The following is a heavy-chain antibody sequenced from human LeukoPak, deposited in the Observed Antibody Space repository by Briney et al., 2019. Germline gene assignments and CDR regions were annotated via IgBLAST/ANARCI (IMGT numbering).Heavy chain of an antibody. Sequence: GRSLRLSCAASGFTFSSYAMHWVRQAPGKGLEWVAVISYDGSNNYYADSVKGRFTISRDNSKNTLYLQMNSLRAEDTAVYYCARAPPLNDYVWGSYRYEDYWGQGTLVTVSS. CDR3: ARAPPLNDYVWGSYRYEDY. D-gene: IGHD3-16*02. CDR2: ISYDGSNN. V-gene: IGHV3-30-3*01. J-gene: IGHJ4*02. CDR1: GFTFSSYA.